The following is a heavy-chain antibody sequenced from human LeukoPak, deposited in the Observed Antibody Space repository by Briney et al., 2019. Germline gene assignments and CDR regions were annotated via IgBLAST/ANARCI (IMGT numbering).Heavy chain of an antibody. CDR3: ARDRSSVSLGSGRIAAAGGNWFDP. Sequence: PSETLSLTCAVYGGSFSGYYWSWIRQPPGKGLEWIGEINHSGSTNYNPSLKSRVTISVDTSKNQFSLKLSSVTAADTAVYYCARDRSSVSLGSGRIAAAGGNWFDPWGQGTLVTVSS. V-gene: IGHV4-34*01. CDR2: INHSGST. CDR1: GGSFSGYY. J-gene: IGHJ5*02. D-gene: IGHD6-13*01.